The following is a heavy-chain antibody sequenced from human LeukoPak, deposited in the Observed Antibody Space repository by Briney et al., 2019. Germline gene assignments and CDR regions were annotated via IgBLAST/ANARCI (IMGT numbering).Heavy chain of an antibody. J-gene: IGHJ4*02. V-gene: IGHV4-38-2*02. CDR1: GYFISTGYY. Sequence: PSETLSLTRTVSGYFISTGYYWGWIRQPPGKGLEWIAIIYHSGNNYYNPSLKSRVTISVDTSKNQFSLKLTSVTAADTAVYYCASNLYGSGNYFAYWGQGTLVTVSS. CDR2: IYHSGNN. D-gene: IGHD3-10*01. CDR3: ASNLYGSGNYFAY.